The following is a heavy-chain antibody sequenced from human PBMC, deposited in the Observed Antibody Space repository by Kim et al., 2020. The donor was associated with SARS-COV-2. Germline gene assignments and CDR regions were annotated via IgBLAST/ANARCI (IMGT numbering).Heavy chain of an antibody. CDR2: INPNSGGT. V-gene: IGHV1-2*06. D-gene: IGHD6-19*01. CDR1: GYTFTGYY. J-gene: IGHJ4*02. Sequence: ASVKVSCKASGYTFTGYYMHWVRQAPGQGLEWMGRINPNSGGTNYAQKFQGRVTMTRDTSISTAYMELSRLRSDDTAVYYCAREGSSGWYDGWVYWGQGTLVTVSS. CDR3: AREGSSGWYDGWVY.